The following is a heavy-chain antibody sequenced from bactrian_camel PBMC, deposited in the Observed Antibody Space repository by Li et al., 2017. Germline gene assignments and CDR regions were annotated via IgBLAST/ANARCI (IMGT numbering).Heavy chain of an antibody. Sequence: VQLVESGGGLVQPGGSLRLSCAASGFTFSSNWIDWVRQAPGKGLEWVSNINTGDGTTIYADSVKGRFLISRDSAKNTLYLQMNSLQPEDTAVYYCAYESGCQQPTLNKVAYTLWGQGTQVTVS. D-gene: IGHD1*01. CDR2: INTGDGTT. J-gene: IGHJ4*01. CDR3: AYESGCQQPTLNKVAYTL. CDR1: GFTFSSNW. V-gene: IGHV3S1*01.